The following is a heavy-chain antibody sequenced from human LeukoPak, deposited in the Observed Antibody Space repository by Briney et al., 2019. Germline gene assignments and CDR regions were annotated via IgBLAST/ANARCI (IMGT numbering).Heavy chain of an antibody. Sequence: PSETLSLTCTVSGGSISSSSYYWGWIRQPPGKGLEWIGSIYYSGSTYYNPSLKSRVTISVDTSKNQFSLKLSSVTATDTAVYYCARNYNYWFDPWGQGTLVTVSS. D-gene: IGHD5-24*01. CDR2: IYYSGST. V-gene: IGHV4-39*01. CDR3: ARNYNYWFDP. CDR1: GGSISSSSYY. J-gene: IGHJ5*02.